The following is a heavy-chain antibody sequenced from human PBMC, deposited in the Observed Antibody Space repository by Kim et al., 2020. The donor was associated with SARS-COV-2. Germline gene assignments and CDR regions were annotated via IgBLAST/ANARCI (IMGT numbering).Heavy chain of an antibody. D-gene: IGHD5-18*01. CDR1: DYSIRSSHW. V-gene: IGHV4-28*01. CDR3: ARSLYGYMNPLDY. J-gene: IGHJ4*02. Sequence: SETLSLTCTVSDYSIRSSHWWGWIRQPPGKGLEWIGNIYYSGSTNYNPSLKSRVSMSVDTSKNQFSLKVTSVTAVDTAVYYCARSLYGYMNPLDYWGQGTLVTVSS. CDR2: IYYSGST.